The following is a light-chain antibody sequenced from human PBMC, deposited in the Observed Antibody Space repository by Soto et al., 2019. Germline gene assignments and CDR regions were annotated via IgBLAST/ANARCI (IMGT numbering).Light chain of an antibody. CDR1: QSVSSSY. CDR3: QQYGSSPRT. Sequence: ELVLTQSPGILSLSPGERATLSCRASQSVSSSYLAWYQQKPGQAPRPLIYGASSRATGISDRFSGSGSGTDFTLTISRLEPEDFAVYYCQQYGSSPRTFGQGTKVDIK. CDR2: GAS. V-gene: IGKV3-20*01. J-gene: IGKJ1*01.